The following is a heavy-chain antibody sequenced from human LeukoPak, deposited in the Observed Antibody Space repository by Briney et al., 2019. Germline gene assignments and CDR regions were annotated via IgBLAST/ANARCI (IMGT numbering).Heavy chain of an antibody. CDR3: ARLSCSGGSCYSAYFDY. D-gene: IGHD2-15*01. J-gene: IGHJ4*02. CDR1: GFTFSTYE. Sequence: PGGSLRLSCAASGFTFSTYEMNWVRQAPGKGLEWVSYIGSSGSTVYYADSVKGRFTISRDNAKNSLYLQMNSLRDEDTAVYYCARLSCSGGSCYSAYFDYWGQGTLVTVSS. V-gene: IGHV3-48*03. CDR2: IGSSGSTV.